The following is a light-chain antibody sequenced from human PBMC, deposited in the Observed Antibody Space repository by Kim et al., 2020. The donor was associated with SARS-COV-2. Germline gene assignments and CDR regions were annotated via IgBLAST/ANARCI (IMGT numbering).Light chain of an antibody. V-gene: IGKV4-1*01. CDR1: QSVLYSSNNKNY. CDR3: QQYYSTPVT. J-gene: IGKJ2*01. CDR2: WAS. Sequence: RATINCKSSQSVLYSSNNKNYLAWYQQKPGQPPKLLMYWASTRESGVPDRFSGSGSGTDFTLTISSLQAEDVAVYYCQQYYSTPVTFGQGTKLEI.